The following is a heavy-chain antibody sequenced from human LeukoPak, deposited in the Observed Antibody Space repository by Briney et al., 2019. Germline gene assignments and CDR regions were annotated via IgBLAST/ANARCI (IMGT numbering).Heavy chain of an antibody. Sequence: GGSLRLSCAASGFTFSSYAMSWVRQAPGKGLEWVSAISGSGGSTYYADSVKGRFTIPRDNSKNTLYLQMNSLRAEDTAVYYCAKVRQDIVVVPAADYWGQGTLVTVSS. CDR1: GFTFSSYA. CDR3: AKVRQDIVVVPAADY. J-gene: IGHJ4*02. V-gene: IGHV3-23*01. CDR2: ISGSGGST. D-gene: IGHD2-2*01.